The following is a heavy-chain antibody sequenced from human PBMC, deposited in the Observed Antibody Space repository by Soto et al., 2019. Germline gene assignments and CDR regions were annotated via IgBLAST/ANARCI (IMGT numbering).Heavy chain of an antibody. Sequence: ASVKVSCKASGYTFTSYYMHWVRQAPGQGLEWMGIINPSGGSTSYAQKFQGRVTKTRDTYTSTVYMELSSLRSEDTAVYYCARSIVVVPAAPYYYGMDVWGQGTTVTVSS. J-gene: IGHJ6*02. V-gene: IGHV1-46*01. D-gene: IGHD2-2*01. CDR3: ARSIVVVPAAPYYYGMDV. CDR1: GYTFTSYY. CDR2: INPSGGST.